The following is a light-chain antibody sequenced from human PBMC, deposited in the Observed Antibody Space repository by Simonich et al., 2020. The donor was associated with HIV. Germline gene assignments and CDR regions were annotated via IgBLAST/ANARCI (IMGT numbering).Light chain of an antibody. CDR3: QQSYSTPIT. Sequence: DIQMTQFPSSLPASVGDRVTITGRASQSINTYLNWYQEKTGKAPKLLIDGASNLQSGVPSRFSGSGSGTDFTLTISRLQPEDFATYYCQQSYSTPITFGQGTRLEI. J-gene: IGKJ5*01. CDR1: QSINTY. CDR2: GAS. V-gene: IGKV1-39*01.